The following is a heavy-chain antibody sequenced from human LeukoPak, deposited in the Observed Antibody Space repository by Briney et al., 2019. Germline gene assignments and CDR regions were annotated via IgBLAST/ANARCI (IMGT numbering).Heavy chain of an antibody. J-gene: IGHJ4*02. Sequence: GGSLRLSCAASGFTFSSYEMNWVRQAPGKGLEWVSYISSSGSTIYHADSVKGRFTISRDNAKNSLYLQMNSLRAEDTAVYYCAREGDDILTGYYASDWGQGTLVTVSS. V-gene: IGHV3-48*03. CDR2: ISSSGSTI. CDR3: AREGDDILTGYYASD. D-gene: IGHD3-9*01. CDR1: GFTFSSYE.